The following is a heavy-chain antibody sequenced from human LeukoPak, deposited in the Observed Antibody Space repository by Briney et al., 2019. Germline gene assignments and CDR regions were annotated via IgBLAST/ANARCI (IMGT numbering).Heavy chain of an antibody. V-gene: IGHV3-7*01. CDR2: IMQVGREK. Sequence: GGSLRLSCAASGFTFSSYWMSWVRQAPGKGREWVANIMQVGREKYYVESVKGGFTISRDNAKNSLYMQMNSLRAEDTAVYYCARMAGYCSGGSCYFFDYWGQGTLVTVSS. CDR1: GFTFSSYW. D-gene: IGHD2-15*01. J-gene: IGHJ4*02. CDR3: ARMAGYCSGGSCYFFDY.